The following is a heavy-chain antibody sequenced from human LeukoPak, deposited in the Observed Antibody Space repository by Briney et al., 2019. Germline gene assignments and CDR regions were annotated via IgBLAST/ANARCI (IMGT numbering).Heavy chain of an antibody. CDR3: ARGGAYYSYDAFDI. CDR1: RFTFSSYW. V-gene: IGHV3-74*01. J-gene: IGHJ3*02. Sequence: GGSLRLSCAASRFTFSSYWMHWVRQAPGKGLVWVSRINSAGSSTSYADSVKGRFTISRDNAKNTLYLQMNSVRADDTAVFYCARGGAYYSYDAFDIWGQGTMVTVSS. CDR2: INSAGSST. D-gene: IGHD3-22*01.